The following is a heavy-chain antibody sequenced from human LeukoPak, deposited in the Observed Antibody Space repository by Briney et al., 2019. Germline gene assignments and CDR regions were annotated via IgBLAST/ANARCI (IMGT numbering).Heavy chain of an antibody. J-gene: IGHJ4*02. CDR2: ISAYNGNT. D-gene: IGHD5-18*01. CDR1: GYTFTSYG. CDR3: ARDSEPGYSYGPACDY. Sequence: ASVKVSCKASGYTFTSYGISWARQAPGQGLEWMGWISAYNGNTNYAQKLQGRVTMTTDTSTSTAYMELRSLRSDDTAVYYCARDSEPGYSYGPACDYWGQGTLVTVSS. V-gene: IGHV1-18*01.